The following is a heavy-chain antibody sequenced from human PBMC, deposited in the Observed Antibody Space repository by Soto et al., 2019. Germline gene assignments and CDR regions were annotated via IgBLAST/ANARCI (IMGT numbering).Heavy chain of an antibody. CDR1: GFTFSSYS. V-gene: IGHV3-48*02. D-gene: IGHD2-2*03. Sequence: PGGSLRLSCAASGFTFSSYSMNWVRQAPGKRLEWVSYISSSSSTIYYADSVKGRFTISRDNAKNSLYLQMNSLRDEDTAVYYCARGGYCSSTSCYRSDDYYYYGMDVWGQGTTVTVS. J-gene: IGHJ6*02. CDR2: ISSSSSTI. CDR3: ARGGYCSSTSCYRSDDYYYYGMDV.